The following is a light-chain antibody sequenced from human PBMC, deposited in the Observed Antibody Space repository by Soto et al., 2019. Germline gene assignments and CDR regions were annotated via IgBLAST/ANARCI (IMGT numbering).Light chain of an antibody. J-gene: IGKJ4*01. CDR3: LQDYDYPLT. V-gene: IGKV1-6*01. Sequence: AIQMTQSPSSLSASVGDRVTITCRASQYIRNDLGWYQQKPGTAPRLLISVASSLRSGVPSRFSGSGSGTDFTLTISSLQPEDFATYYRLQDYDYPLTFGGGTKVDIK. CDR1: QYIRND. CDR2: VAS.